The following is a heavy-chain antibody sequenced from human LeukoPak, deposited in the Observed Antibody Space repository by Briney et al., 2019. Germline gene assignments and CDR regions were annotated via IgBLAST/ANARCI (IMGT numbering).Heavy chain of an antibody. CDR3: ARGPSNYGMDV. CDR2: IYYSGST. Sequence: SETLSLTCTVSGGSISSYYWSWIRQPPGKGLEWIGYIYYSGSTNYNPSLKSRVTISVDTSKNQFSLKLSSVTAADMAVYYCARGPSNYGMDVWGQGTTVTVSS. V-gene: IGHV4-59*01. J-gene: IGHJ6*02. CDR1: GGSISSYY.